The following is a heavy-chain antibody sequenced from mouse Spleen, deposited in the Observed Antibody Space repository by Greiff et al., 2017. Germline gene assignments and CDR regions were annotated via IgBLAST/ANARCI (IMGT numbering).Heavy chain of an antibody. CDR1: GYTFTSYW. J-gene: IGHJ2*01. V-gene: IGHV1-59*01. Sequence: VQLQQPGAELVRPGTSVKLSCKASGYTFTSYWMHWVKQRPGQGLEWIGVIDPSDSYTNYNQKFKGKATLTVDTSSSTAYMQLSSLTSEDSAVYYCARRAYGNSFDYWGQGTTLTVSS. CDR2: IDPSDSYT. CDR3: ARRAYGNSFDY. D-gene: IGHD2-1*01.